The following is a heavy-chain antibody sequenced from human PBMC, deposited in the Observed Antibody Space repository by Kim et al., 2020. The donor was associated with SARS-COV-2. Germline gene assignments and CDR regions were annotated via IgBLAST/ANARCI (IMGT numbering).Heavy chain of an antibody. D-gene: IGHD6-19*01. Sequence: GGSLRLSCAASGFTFSTYAMSWVRQAPGKGLEWVSSISGSSGSVYYAESVKGRITISRDSSKTTLYLQMNTLRAEDTAVYYCAKDGGGPYTTGWYYFDLWSQGALVTVSS. CDR1: GFTFSTYA. CDR3: AKDGGGPYTTGWYYFDL. V-gene: IGHV3-23*01. CDR2: ISGSSGSV. J-gene: IGHJ4*02.